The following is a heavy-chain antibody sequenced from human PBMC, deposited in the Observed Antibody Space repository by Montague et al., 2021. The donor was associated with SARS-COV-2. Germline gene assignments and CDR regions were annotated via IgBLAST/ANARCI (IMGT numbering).Heavy chain of an antibody. CDR1: GGSFSGYY. CDR2: INHSGST. J-gene: IGHJ6*03. D-gene: IGHD2-2*01. CDR3: ARARQDVVVPTLGIGAYYYYYYMDV. V-gene: IGHV4-34*01. Sequence: SETLSLTCAVYGGSFSGYYWSWIRQPPGKGLEWIGEINHSGSTNYNPPLKSRVTISVDTSENQFSLKLSSVTAADTAVYYCARARQDVVVPTLGIGAYYYYYYMDVWGKGTTVTVSS.